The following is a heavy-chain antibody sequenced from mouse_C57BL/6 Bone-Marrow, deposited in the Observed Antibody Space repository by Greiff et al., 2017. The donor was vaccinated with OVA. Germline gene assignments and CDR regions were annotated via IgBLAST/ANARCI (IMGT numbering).Heavy chain of an antibody. CDR3: ARHGDYGSREEGGYYFDY. Sequence: QVQLQQSGAELVKPGASVKLSCKASGYTFTEYTIHWVKQRSGQGLEWIGWFYPGSGSITYNEKFQYKATLTADKSSSTVYMGLSRLTTEDSAVYFCARHGDYGSREEGGYYFDYWGQGTTLTVSS. D-gene: IGHD1-1*01. CDR1: GYTFTEYT. J-gene: IGHJ2*01. V-gene: IGHV1-62-2*01. CDR2: FYPGSGSI.